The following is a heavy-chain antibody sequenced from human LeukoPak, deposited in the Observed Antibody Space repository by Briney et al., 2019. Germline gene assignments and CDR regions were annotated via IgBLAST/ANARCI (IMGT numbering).Heavy chain of an antibody. CDR3: ARTTAMVTIFDY. J-gene: IGHJ4*02. D-gene: IGHD5-18*01. CDR1: GYTFTTYA. Sequence: ASVKVSCKASGYTFTTYAMHWVRQAPGQRLECMGWISAGNGNTKYSQKFQDRVTITKDTSASTAYMELSSLRSEDTAVYYCARTTAMVTIFDYWGQGTLVTVSS. V-gene: IGHV1-3*01. CDR2: ISAGNGNT.